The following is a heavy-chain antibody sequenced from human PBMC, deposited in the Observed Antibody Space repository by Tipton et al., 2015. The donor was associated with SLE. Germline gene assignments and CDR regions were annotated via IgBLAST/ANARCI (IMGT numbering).Heavy chain of an antibody. CDR3: ARGWGLFDI. V-gene: IGHV4-31*03. J-gene: IGHJ3*02. Sequence: TLSLTCTVSGGSISSGCYYWSWIRQHPGKGLEWIGYIYYSGSTNYNPSLKSRVTMSVDTSKNRFSLKLSSVTAADTAVYYCARGWGLFDIWGQGTMVTVSS. D-gene: IGHD7-27*01. CDR1: GGSISSGCYY. CDR2: IYYSGST.